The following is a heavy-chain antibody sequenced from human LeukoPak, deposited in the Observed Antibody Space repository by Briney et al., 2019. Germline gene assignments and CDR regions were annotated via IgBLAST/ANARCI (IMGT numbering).Heavy chain of an antibody. CDR1: GYTFTGYY. CDR3: ARELLALAGWFDP. CDR2: INTNTGNP. J-gene: IGHJ5*02. D-gene: IGHD3-10*01. Sequence: ASVKVSCKASGYTFTGYYMHWVRQAPGQGLEWMGWINTNTGNPTYAQGFTGRFVFSLDTSVSTAYLQISSLKAEDTAVYYCARELLALAGWFDPWGQGTLVTVSS. V-gene: IGHV7-4-1*02.